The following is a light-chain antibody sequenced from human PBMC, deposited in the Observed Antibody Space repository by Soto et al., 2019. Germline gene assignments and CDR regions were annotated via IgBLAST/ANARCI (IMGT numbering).Light chain of an antibody. CDR1: QSVSNNY. CDR2: GAS. Sequence: ELVLTQSPGTLSLSPGERDTLSCRASQSVSNNYLAWYQQRPGQAARLLIYGASNRATGIPDRFSGSGSGTDFTLTICRLEPEDFAVYYCQQYGSSGTFGQGTKVDIK. J-gene: IGKJ1*01. V-gene: IGKV3-20*01. CDR3: QQYGSSGT.